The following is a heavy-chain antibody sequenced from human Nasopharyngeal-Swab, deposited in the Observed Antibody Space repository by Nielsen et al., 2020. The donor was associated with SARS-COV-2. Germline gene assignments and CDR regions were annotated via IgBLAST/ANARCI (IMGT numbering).Heavy chain of an antibody. CDR3: ARGEFGGVIVLDAFDI. J-gene: IGHJ3*02. D-gene: IGHD3-16*02. CDR1: GGSFSGYY. CDR2: INHSGST. Sequence: SETLSLTCAVYGGSFSGYYWSWIRQPPGKGLEWIGEINHSGSTYYNPSLKSRVTISVDTSKNQFSLKLSSVTAADTAVYYCARGEFGGVIVLDAFDIWGQGTMVTVSS. V-gene: IGHV4-34*09.